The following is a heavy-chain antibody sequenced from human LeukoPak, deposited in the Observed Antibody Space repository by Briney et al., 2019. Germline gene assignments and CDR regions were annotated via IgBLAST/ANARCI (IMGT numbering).Heavy chain of an antibody. Sequence: GGSLRLSCAASGFTFSSYGMNWVRQAPGKGLEWVSSISSSTSYIYYADSVKGRFTISRDNAKNSLFLQMNSLRAEDTAVYYCAKPPYYYDSSGWELSYFDYWGQGTLVTVSS. CDR1: GFTFSSYG. D-gene: IGHD3-22*01. J-gene: IGHJ4*02. CDR3: AKPPYYYDSSGWELSYFDY. CDR2: ISSSTSYI. V-gene: IGHV3-21*01.